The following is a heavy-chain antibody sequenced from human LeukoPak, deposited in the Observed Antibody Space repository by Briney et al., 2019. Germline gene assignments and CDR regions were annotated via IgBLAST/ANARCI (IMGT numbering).Heavy chain of an antibody. CDR2: IFPGDSDT. CDR3: AKHEGVTVAEDAFDI. V-gene: IGHV5-51*01. Sequence: GESLKISCKGSGYSFTSYWIAWVRQMPGKGLECMGIIFPGDSDTRYSPSFQGQVTISADKSISTAYLQWSSLKASDTAMYFCAKHEGVTVAEDAFDIWGQGTMVTVSS. CDR1: GYSFTSYW. D-gene: IGHD6-19*01. J-gene: IGHJ3*02.